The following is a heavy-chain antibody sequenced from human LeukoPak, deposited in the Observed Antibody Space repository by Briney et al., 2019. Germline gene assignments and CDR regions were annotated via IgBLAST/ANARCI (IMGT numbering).Heavy chain of an antibody. CDR1: GYTFTDYY. CDR3: ATDSRFGELFYY. Sequence: ASVKISCKVSGYTFTDYYLHWVQQAPGKGLEGMGLVDPEDGETIYAEKFQGRVTITADTSTDTAYMEMSSLRSEDTAVYYCATDSRFGELFYYWGQGTLVTVSS. J-gene: IGHJ4*02. D-gene: IGHD3-10*01. CDR2: VDPEDGET. V-gene: IGHV1-69-2*01.